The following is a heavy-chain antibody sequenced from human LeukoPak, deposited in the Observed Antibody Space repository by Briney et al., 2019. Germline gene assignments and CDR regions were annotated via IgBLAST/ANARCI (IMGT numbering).Heavy chain of an antibody. D-gene: IGHD2-2*02. V-gene: IGHV1-46*03. Sequence: ASVKVSCKASGYTFTSYYMHWVRQAPGQGLEWMGIINPSGGSTSYAQKFQGRVTMTRDTSTSTVYMELSSLRSEDTAVYYCARGDIVVVPAAIQSDYWGQGTPVTVSS. CDR1: GYTFTSYY. CDR3: ARGDIVVVPAAIQSDY. CDR2: INPSGGST. J-gene: IGHJ4*02.